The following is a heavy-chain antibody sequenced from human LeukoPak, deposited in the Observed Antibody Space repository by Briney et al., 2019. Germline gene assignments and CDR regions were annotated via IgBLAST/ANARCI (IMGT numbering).Heavy chain of an antibody. J-gene: IGHJ4*02. D-gene: IGHD6-6*01. CDR1: GYTFTSYG. Sequence: SVKVSCKASGYTFTSYGISWVRQAPGQGLEWMGGIIPIFGTANYAQKFQGRVTITADKSTSTAYMELSSLRSEDTAVYYCARDLSSSSSWGFDYWGQGTLVTVPS. V-gene: IGHV1-69*06. CDR2: IIPIFGTA. CDR3: ARDLSSSSSWGFDY.